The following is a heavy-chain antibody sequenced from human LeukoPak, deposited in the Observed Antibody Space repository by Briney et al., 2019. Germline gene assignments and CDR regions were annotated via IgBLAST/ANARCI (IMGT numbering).Heavy chain of an antibody. CDR1: GFTFDDYA. Sequence: GGSLRLSCAASGFTFDDYAMHWVRQAPGKGLEWVAVISYDGSNKYYADSVKGRFTISRDNSKNTLYLQMNSLRAEDTAVYYCARDTQSYRTDWGQGTLVTVSS. CDR2: ISYDGSNK. CDR3: ARDTQSYRTD. V-gene: IGHV3-30-3*01. J-gene: IGHJ4*02. D-gene: IGHD2-2*02.